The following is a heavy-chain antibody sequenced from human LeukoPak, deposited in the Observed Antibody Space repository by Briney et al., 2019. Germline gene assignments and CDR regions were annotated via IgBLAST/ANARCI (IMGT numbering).Heavy chain of an antibody. CDR2: MNPNSGNT. Sequence: ASVKVSCKASGYTFTSYDINWVRQATGQGLEWMGWMNPNSGNTGYAQKFQGRVTMTRNTSISTAYMELSSLRSEDTAVYYCARGRDYYDSSGYYYTFDYWGQGTLVTVSS. D-gene: IGHD3-22*01. J-gene: IGHJ4*02. CDR1: GYTFTSYD. V-gene: IGHV1-8*01. CDR3: ARGRDYYDSSGYYYTFDY.